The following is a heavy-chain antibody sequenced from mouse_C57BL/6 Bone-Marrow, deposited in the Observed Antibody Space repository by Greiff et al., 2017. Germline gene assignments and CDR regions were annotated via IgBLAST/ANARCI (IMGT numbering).Heavy chain of an antibody. CDR1: GYTFTDYE. V-gene: IGHV1-15*01. D-gene: IGHD1-1*01. CDR2: IDPETGGT. Sequence: VQLQQSGAELVRPGASVTLSCKASGYTFTDYEMHWVRQTPVHGLEWIGAIDPETGGTAYNQKFKGKAILTADKSSSTAYMELRSLTSEDSAVYDWTRGACDYDGSSWWAYWGQGTLVTVS. CDR3: TRGACDYDGSSWWAY. J-gene: IGHJ3*01.